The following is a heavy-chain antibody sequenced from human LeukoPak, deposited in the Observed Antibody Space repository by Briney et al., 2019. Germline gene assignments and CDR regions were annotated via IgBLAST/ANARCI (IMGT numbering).Heavy chain of an antibody. CDR3: ASLNIAAAGVVNWFDH. CDR1: GGSISSYY. CDR2: IYYSGST. D-gene: IGHD6-13*01. V-gene: IGHV4-59*01. Sequence: SETLCLTCTVSGGSISSYYWSWIRQPPGKGLEWIGYIYYSGSTNYNPSLKSRVTISVDPSKNQVSLKLSSVPAADTAVYYCASLNIAAAGVVNWFDHWGQGTLVTVSS. J-gene: IGHJ5*02.